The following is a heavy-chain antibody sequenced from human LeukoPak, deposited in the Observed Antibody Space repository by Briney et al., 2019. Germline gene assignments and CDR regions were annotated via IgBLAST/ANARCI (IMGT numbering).Heavy chain of an antibody. J-gene: IGHJ6*03. CDR3: ARRAVGNSYYYSMDV. CDR2: INPNSGGT. CDR1: GYIFTGYY. D-gene: IGHD6-19*01. Sequence: GASVKVSCKASGYIFTGYYMHWVRQAPGQGLEWMGWINPNSGGTNYAQKFQGRVTMTRDTSISTAYMELSRLRSDDTAVYYCARRAVGNSYYYSMDVWGKGTTVTVSS. V-gene: IGHV1-2*02.